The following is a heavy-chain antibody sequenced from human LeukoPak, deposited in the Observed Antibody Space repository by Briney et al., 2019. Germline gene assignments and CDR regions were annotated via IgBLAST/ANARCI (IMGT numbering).Heavy chain of an antibody. J-gene: IGHJ4*02. D-gene: IGHD4-11*01. Sequence: SETLSLTCAVSGYSISSGYYWGWIRQPPGKGPEWIGSVFHTGSSYYIPSLKSRVTISVDTSKNQFSLEVSSVTAADTAICYCARGISTTGHDYWGPGTLVTVSS. CDR3: ARGISTTGHDY. V-gene: IGHV4-38-2*01. CDR2: VFHTGSS. CDR1: GYSISSGYY.